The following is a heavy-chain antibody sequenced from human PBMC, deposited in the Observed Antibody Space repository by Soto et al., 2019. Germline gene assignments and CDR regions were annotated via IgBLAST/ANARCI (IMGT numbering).Heavy chain of an antibody. CDR3: ARRHSGGFFRFFDS. J-gene: IGHJ4*02. CDR1: GGSLSTNP. Sequence: SVKVSCKASGGSLSTNPISWVRQAPGQGLEWMGGTGSGTGPGNHAQKFQGRLTVTADKSTSTVYMELTNLSSEDTAAYYCARRHSGGFFRFFDSWGQGTLVTVSS. V-gene: IGHV1-69*06. D-gene: IGHD2-15*01. CDR2: TGSGTGPG.